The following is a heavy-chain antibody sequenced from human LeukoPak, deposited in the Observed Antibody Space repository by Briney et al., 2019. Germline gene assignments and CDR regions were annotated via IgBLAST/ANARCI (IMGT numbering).Heavy chain of an antibody. D-gene: IGHD3-3*01. CDR1: GGTFISYA. CDR2: IIPIFGTA. CDR3: SSNFWSVYYTAAGAYYYFMDV. V-gene: IGHV1-69*13. Sequence: ASVKVSCKGSGGTFISYAISWVRQAPGQGLEWMGGIIPIFGTANYAQQFQGIVTITPDESTSTAYMELSSLRSEDTAVYYCSSNFWSVYYTAAGAYYYFMDVWGKGTTVTVSS. J-gene: IGHJ6*03.